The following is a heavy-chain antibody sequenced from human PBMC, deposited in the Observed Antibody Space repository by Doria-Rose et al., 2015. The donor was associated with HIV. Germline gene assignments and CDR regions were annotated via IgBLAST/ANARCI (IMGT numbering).Heavy chain of an antibody. CDR3: ARIKSSRWYHKYYFDF. V-gene: IGHV2-26*01. CDR1: GVSLSSPGMG. J-gene: IGHJ4*02. Sequence: QVTLKESGPVLVKPTETLTLTCTVSGVSLSSPGMGVSWIRQPPGEALEWLANIYSDDERYYQTSLKSRLTISRGTSKSQVVLTMTDMDPVDTATYYCARIKSSRWYHKYYFDFWGQGTLVIVSA. CDR2: IYSDDER. D-gene: IGHD6-13*01.